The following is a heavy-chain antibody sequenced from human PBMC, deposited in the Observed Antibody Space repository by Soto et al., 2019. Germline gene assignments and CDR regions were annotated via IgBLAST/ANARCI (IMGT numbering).Heavy chain of an antibody. CDR1: GDSISTADYY. Sequence: LSLTCTVSGDSISTADYYWNWIRQPPGKGLEWIGYIYYSGNTYYIPSLKSRVTISVDTSKNQISLKLNSVTAAGTAVYYCARGIYSTSSFFDSWGQGTLVTVSS. D-gene: IGHD6-6*01. V-gene: IGHV4-30-4*01. J-gene: IGHJ4*02. CDR3: ARGIYSTSSFFDS. CDR2: IYYSGNT.